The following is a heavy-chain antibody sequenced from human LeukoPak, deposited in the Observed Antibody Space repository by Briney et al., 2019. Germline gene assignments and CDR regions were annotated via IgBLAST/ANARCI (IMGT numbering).Heavy chain of an antibody. CDR1: SRPISTSY. V-gene: IGHV4-59*08. D-gene: IGHD5-18*01. CDR2: IYYYGST. CDR3: ARLTHGYSYDHEDY. J-gene: IGHJ4*02. Sequence: SDTLSLTCTLSSRPISTSYWSWIRHPPGKGLEWISYIYYYGSTNYNPSLESRVTMSVDTSNNQFSLNLRAVTAADSAVYYCARLTHGYSYDHEDYWGKGTLVSVSS.